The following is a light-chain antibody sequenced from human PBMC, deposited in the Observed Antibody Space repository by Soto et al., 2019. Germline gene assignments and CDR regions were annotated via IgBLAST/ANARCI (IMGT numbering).Light chain of an antibody. CDR1: ESISTW. J-gene: IGKJ2*01. Sequence: DIQMTQSPSTLSASVGDRVTITCRASESISTWLAWYQQKPGKSPKLLIYCASNLERGVPSRFSGSGSGTEFTLTISRLQPYYFAAYYCQQYNSFSYTFGPGTKVDIK. CDR3: QQYNSFSYT. CDR2: CAS. V-gene: IGKV1-5*01.